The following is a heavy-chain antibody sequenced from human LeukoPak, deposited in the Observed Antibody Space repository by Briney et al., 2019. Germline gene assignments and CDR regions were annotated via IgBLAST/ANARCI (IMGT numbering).Heavy chain of an antibody. CDR2: ISSTGTYI. CDR1: GFTFSSSTFGGDT. D-gene: IGHD4-11*01. Sequence: GESLRLSRATSGFTFSSSTFGGDTMNWARRAPAKSLEWVSSISSTGTYIYYTDSVEGRFTISRALANSLLYLQMISLRADDTAVYYCARDLDYTTGFDYWGQGTLVTVSS. V-gene: IGHV3-21*01. CDR3: ARDLDYTTGFDY. J-gene: IGHJ4*02.